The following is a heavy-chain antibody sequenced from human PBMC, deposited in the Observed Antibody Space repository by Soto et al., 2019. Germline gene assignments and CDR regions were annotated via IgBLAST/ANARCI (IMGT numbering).Heavy chain of an antibody. CDR1: GYTFTSYY. CDR2: INPNSGDT. Sequence: ASVKVSCKASGYTFTSYYMHWVRQAPGQGLEWMGWINPNSGDTNYAQKFQGRVTMTRDTSFRTAYMELSRLRSDDRAVYYCARGGTIFGVVIRAPFDYWGQGTLVTVSS. V-gene: IGHV1-2*02. J-gene: IGHJ4*02. D-gene: IGHD3-3*01. CDR3: ARGGTIFGVVIRAPFDY.